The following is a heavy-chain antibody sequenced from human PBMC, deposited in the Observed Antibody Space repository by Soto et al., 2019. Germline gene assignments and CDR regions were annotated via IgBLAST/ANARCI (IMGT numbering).Heavy chain of an antibody. CDR2: TRNKANSYTT. D-gene: IGHD2-15*01. V-gene: IGHV3-72*01. CDR3: ARGGYCSIGSCRTDY. Sequence: EVQLVESGGGLVQPGGSLRLSCAASGFTFSDHYMDWVRQAPGKGLEWVGRTRNKANSYTTEYAASVKGRFTISRDDSKNSLYLQMNSLKTEDTAVYYCARGGYCSIGSCRTDYWGQGTLVTVSS. CDR1: GFTFSDHY. J-gene: IGHJ4*02.